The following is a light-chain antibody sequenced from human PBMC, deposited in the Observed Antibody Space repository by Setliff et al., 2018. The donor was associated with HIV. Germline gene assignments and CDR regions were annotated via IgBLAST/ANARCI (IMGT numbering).Light chain of an antibody. Sequence: QSVLTQPASVSGSPGQSITISCTGTNSDVGSYNLVSWCQQHPGKAPKLMIYEVSKRPSGVSNRFSGSKSGNTASLTISGLQAEDEADYYCCSYAGSSTYVFGTGTKVTVL. J-gene: IGLJ1*01. CDR1: NSDVGSYNL. V-gene: IGLV2-23*02. CDR2: EVS. CDR3: CSYAGSSTYV.